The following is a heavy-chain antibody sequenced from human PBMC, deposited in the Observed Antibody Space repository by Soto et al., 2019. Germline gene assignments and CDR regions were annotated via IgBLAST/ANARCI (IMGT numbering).Heavy chain of an antibody. CDR1: GFTVSSNY. Sequence: EVQLVESGGGLVQPGGSLRLSCAASGFTVSSNYMSWVRQAPGKGLEWVSLIYSGGSTYYADSVKGRSTISRDYSKNTLSLHMNSQSAEDTAVYYCARDPPYHVCRRVVWGQGTTVTVSS. J-gene: IGHJ6*02. CDR2: IYSGGST. CDR3: ARDPPYHVCRRVV. D-gene: IGHD3-16*01. V-gene: IGHV3-66*01.